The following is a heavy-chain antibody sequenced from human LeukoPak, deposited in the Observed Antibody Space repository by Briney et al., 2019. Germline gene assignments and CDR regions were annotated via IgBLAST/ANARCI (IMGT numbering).Heavy chain of an antibody. CDR2: IHSSGST. CDR1: GGSISRYY. Sequence: PSETLSLTCTVSGGSISRYYWNWIRQPAGKGLEWIGRIHSSGSTNYNPSLKSRVTVSVDTSKNQFSLRLSSVTAADTAVYYCARSRYYGSGSYYKYWGQGTLVTVSS. D-gene: IGHD3-10*01. CDR3: ARSRYYGSGSYYKY. V-gene: IGHV4-4*07. J-gene: IGHJ4*02.